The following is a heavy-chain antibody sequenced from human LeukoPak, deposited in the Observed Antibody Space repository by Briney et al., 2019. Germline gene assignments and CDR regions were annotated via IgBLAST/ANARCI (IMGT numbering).Heavy chain of an antibody. J-gene: IGHJ4*02. CDR1: GGSISSSSYY. Sequence: KPSETLSLTCTVSGGSISSSSYYWGWIRQPPGKGLEWIGSIYYSGSTYYNPSLKSRVTISVDTSKNQFSLKLSSVTAADTAVYYCARQKGYSSGWYFDYWGQGTLVPVSS. D-gene: IGHD6-19*01. CDR2: IYYSGST. CDR3: ARQKGYSSGWYFDY. V-gene: IGHV4-39*01.